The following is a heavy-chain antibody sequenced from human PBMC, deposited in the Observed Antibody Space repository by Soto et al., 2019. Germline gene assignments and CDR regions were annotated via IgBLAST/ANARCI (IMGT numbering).Heavy chain of an antibody. V-gene: IGHV3-23*01. J-gene: IGHJ4*02. D-gene: IGHD6-13*01. CDR3: AKYASSTWSLFDY. CDR1: GFTFDSFG. CDR2: ISGSGTST. Sequence: PGGSLRLSCAASGFTFDSFGMTWVRQAPGKGLEWVSSISGSGTSTYYADSVKGRFTISRDNSKNTLYLQVNSLRAEDTALYYCAKYASSTWSLFDYWGQGTLVTVS.